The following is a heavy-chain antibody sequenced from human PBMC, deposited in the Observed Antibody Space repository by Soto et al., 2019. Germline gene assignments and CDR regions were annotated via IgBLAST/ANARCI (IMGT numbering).Heavy chain of an antibody. V-gene: IGHV4-39*01. CDR1: GGSISSNSYY. D-gene: IGHD3-22*01. Sequence: SETLSLTCTVSGGSISSNSYYWGWIRQPPGKGLEWIGSIYYSGSTYYNPSLKSRVTISVDTSKNQFSLKLSSVTAADTAVYYCARRLYYDSSGFEGGGMAVWAQGTTVTVS. J-gene: IGHJ6*02. CDR2: IYYSGST. CDR3: ARRLYYDSSGFEGGGMAV.